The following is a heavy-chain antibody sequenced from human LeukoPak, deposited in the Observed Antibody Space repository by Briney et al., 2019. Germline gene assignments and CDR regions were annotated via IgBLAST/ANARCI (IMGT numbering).Heavy chain of an antibody. CDR2: ISSSSSTI. J-gene: IGHJ4*02. Sequence: GGSLRLSCAASGFTFSSYSMNWVRQAPGKGLEWVSYISSSSSTIYYADSVKGRFTISRDNAKNSLYLQMNSLRAEDTAVYYCARAWGYGSGSYSYYFDYWGQGTLVTVSS. D-gene: IGHD3-10*01. CDR3: ARAWGYGSGSYSYYFDY. CDR1: GFTFSSYS. V-gene: IGHV3-48*04.